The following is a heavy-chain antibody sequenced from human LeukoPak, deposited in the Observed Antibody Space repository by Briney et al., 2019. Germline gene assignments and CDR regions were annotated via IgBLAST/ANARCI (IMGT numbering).Heavy chain of an antibody. J-gene: IGHJ4*02. CDR3: ARGPHDYGFQYYFNY. CDR1: GGSFSGYY. CDR2: FYTSGST. V-gene: IGHV4-59*10. Sequence: PSETLSLTCAVYGGSFSGYYWSWIRQPAGKGLEWIGRFYTSGSTNYNPSLKSRVTISVDTSKNQFSLKLSSVTAADTAVYYCARGPHDYGFQYYFNYWGQGTLVTVSS. D-gene: IGHD4-17*01.